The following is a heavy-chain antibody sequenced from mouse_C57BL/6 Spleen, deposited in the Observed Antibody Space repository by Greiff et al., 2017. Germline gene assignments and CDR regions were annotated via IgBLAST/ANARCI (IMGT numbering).Heavy chain of an antibody. V-gene: IGHV2-5*01. CDR3: AKNWADGYSYYFDY. CDR1: GFSLTSYG. CDR2: IWRGGST. J-gene: IGHJ2*01. D-gene: IGHD2-3*01. Sequence: VQGVESGPGLVQPSQSLSITCTVSGFSLTSYGVHWVRQSPGKGLEWLGVIWRGGSTDYNAAFMSRLSITKDNSKSQVFFKMNSLQADDTAIYYCAKNWADGYSYYFDYWGQGTTLTVSS.